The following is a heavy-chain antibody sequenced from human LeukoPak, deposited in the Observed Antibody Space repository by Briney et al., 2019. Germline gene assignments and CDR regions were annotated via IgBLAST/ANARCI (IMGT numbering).Heavy chain of an antibody. V-gene: IGHV3-23*01. D-gene: IGHD3-10*01. CDR2: ISGGGGST. Sequence: GGSLRLSCATSAFTFSSYAMTWVRQAPGKGLEWVSGISGGGGSTYYADAAKGRFTISRDNSKNTLYLQINSLRGEDTAIYYCAKDIRDGSGTYGYFDYWGQGTLVTVSS. CDR3: AKDIRDGSGTYGYFDY. J-gene: IGHJ4*02. CDR1: AFTFSSYA.